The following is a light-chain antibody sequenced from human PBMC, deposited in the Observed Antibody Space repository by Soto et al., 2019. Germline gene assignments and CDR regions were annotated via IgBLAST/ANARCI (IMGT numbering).Light chain of an antibody. CDR1: QTINSY. CDR3: QQSYSTPFT. CDR2: TAS. V-gene: IGKV1-39*01. J-gene: IGKJ3*01. Sequence: DIQMTQSPPSLSASVGDRVSITCRARQTINSYVNWYQHKPGPAPKLLMYTASTLHTGVPSRFSGSGSGTHFTLTISSLQPEDFATYFCQQSYSTPFTFCPGTRLDVK.